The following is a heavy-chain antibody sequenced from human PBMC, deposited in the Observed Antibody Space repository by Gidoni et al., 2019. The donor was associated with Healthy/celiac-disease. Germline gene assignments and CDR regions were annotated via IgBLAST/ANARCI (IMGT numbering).Heavy chain of an antibody. CDR1: GFTFSSYA. J-gene: IGHJ4*02. V-gene: IGHV3-23*01. Sequence: EVQLLESGGGLVQPGGSLRLSCAASGFTFSSYALSWVRQAPGKGLEWVSAISGSGGSTYYADSVKGRFTISRDNSKNTLYLQMNSLRAEDTAVYYCAKDHLHIVVVTASDYWGQGTLVTVSS. CDR3: AKDHLHIVVVTASDY. CDR2: ISGSGGST. D-gene: IGHD2-21*02.